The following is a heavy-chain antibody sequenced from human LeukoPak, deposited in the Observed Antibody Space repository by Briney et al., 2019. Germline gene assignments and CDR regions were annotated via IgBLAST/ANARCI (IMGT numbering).Heavy chain of an antibody. CDR3: ARGAGGGYFDY. V-gene: IGHV4-38-2*01. CDR2: IYHSGST. Sequence: SETLSLTCAVSGYSISSGYYWGWIRQPPGKGLEWIGSIYHSGSTYYNPSLKSRVTISVDTSKNQFSLKLSSVTAADTAVYYCARGAGGGYFDYWGQGTLVTVSS. CDR1: GYSISSGYY. D-gene: IGHD3-16*01. J-gene: IGHJ4*02.